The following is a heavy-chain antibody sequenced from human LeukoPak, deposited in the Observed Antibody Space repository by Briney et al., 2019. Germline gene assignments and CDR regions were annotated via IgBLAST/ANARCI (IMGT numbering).Heavy chain of an antibody. V-gene: IGHV3-21*01. CDR2: ISSSSSHI. CDR3: AKSADYSNYVVWYFDI. CDR1: GFTFSTYT. J-gene: IGHJ2*01. Sequence: GGSLRLSCTASGFTFSTYTMNWVRQAPGKGLEWVSSISSSSSHIYYADSVKGRFTISRDNAKSSLYLQMNSLRAEDTAVYYCAKSADYSNYVVWYFDIWGRGTLVTVSS. D-gene: IGHD4-11*01.